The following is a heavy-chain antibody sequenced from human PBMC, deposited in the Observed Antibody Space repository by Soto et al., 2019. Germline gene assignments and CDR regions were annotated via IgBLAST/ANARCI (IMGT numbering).Heavy chain of an antibody. Sequence: SETLSLTCTVSGGSISSYYWSWIRQPPGKGLEWIGYIYYSGSTNYNPSLKSRVTISVDTSKNQFSLKLSSVTAADTAVYYCARADGDCSGGSCYSEYYFDYWGQGTLVTVSS. CDR2: IYYSGST. D-gene: IGHD2-15*01. J-gene: IGHJ4*02. CDR3: ARADGDCSGGSCYSEYYFDY. V-gene: IGHV4-59*01. CDR1: GGSISSYY.